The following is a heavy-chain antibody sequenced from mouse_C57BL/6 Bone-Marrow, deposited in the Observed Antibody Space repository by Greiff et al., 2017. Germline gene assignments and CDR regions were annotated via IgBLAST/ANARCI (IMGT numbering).Heavy chain of an antibody. Sequence: EVQLQQSGPELVKPGASVKISCKASGYTFTDYYMNWVKQSHGKSLEWIGDINPNNGGTSYNQKFKGKATLTVDKSSSTAYMELRSLTSEDSAVYYCAREHYYGSSYGYWGQGTTLTVSS. V-gene: IGHV1-26*01. CDR2: INPNNGGT. J-gene: IGHJ2*01. CDR1: GYTFTDYY. D-gene: IGHD1-1*01. CDR3: AREHYYGSSYGY.